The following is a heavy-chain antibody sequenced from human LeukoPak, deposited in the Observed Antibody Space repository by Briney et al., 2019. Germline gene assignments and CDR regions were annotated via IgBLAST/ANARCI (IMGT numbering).Heavy chain of an antibody. CDR2: INPNSGGT. CDR1: GYTFTGYY. J-gene: IGHJ4*02. D-gene: IGHD6-13*01. Sequence: VASVKVSCKASGYTFTGYYMHWVRQAPGQGLEWMGWINPNSGGTNYAQKFQGRVTMTRDTSISTAYMELSRLRFDDTAVYYCARSPGYSSTPASYWGQGTLVTVSS. V-gene: IGHV1-2*02. CDR3: ARSPGYSSTPASY.